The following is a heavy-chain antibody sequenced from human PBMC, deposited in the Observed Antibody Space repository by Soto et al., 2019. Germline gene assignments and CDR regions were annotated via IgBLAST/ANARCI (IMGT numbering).Heavy chain of an antibody. Sequence: EVQLVEAGGGLVQPGGSLRLSCVVSGFSFGDHWMHWVRQAPGNGLEWVSRMKSDGGETNYADSVKGRFIVSRDNARSTLHLLMNSLRAEDTAVYYCATAEVDYWGPGALVTVSS. J-gene: IGHJ4*02. CDR2: MKSDGGET. V-gene: IGHV3-74*01. CDR3: ATAEVDY. CDR1: GFSFGDHW.